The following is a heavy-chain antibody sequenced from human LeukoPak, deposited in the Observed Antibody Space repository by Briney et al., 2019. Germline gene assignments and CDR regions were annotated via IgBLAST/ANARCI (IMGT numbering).Heavy chain of an antibody. Sequence: PGGSLRLSCAASGFTFSSYAMSWVRQAPGKGLEWVSAISGSGDTTYYADSVKGRFTIYRDNSKNTLYLQMNGLRADDTAVYYCAKDLGGEGGSGFPGYWGQGTLVTVSS. J-gene: IGHJ4*02. CDR3: AKDLGGEGGSGFPGY. D-gene: IGHD3-10*01. CDR2: ISGSGDTT. V-gene: IGHV3-23*01. CDR1: GFTFSSYA.